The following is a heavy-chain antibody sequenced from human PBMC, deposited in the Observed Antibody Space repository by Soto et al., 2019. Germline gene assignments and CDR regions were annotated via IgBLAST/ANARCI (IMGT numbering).Heavy chain of an antibody. J-gene: IGHJ4*02. Sequence: GGSLRLSCAASGFTFSSYSMNWVRQAPGKGLEWVSSISSSSSYIYYADSVKGRFTISRDNAKNSLYLQMNSLRAEDTAVYYCARDGYYYDSSGSMTPYFDYWGQGTLVTVSS. CDR2: ISSSSSYI. V-gene: IGHV3-21*01. CDR3: ARDGYYYDSSGSMTPYFDY. D-gene: IGHD3-22*01. CDR1: GFTFSSYS.